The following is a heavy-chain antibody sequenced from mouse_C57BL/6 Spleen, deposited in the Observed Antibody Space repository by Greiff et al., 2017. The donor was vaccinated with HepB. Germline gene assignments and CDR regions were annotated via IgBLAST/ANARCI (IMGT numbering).Heavy chain of an antibody. D-gene: IGHD4-1*01. J-gene: IGHJ1*03. CDR1: GYTFTDYN. CDR2: INPNNGGT. CDR3: ARPLTGTFGYFDV. Sequence: EVQLQQSGPELVKPGASVKISCKASGYTFTDYNMDWVKQSHGKSLEWIGDINPNNGGTIYNQKFKGKATLTVDQSSSTAYMELRSLTSEDAAVYYCARPLTGTFGYFDVWGTGTTVTVSS. V-gene: IGHV1-18*01.